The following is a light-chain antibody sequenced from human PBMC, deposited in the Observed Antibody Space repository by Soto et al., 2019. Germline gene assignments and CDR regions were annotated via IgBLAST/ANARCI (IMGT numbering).Light chain of an antibody. CDR3: RQYGRSLGFA. V-gene: IGKV3-20*01. J-gene: IGKJ4*01. CDR2: GAS. CDR1: QTVSSNF. Sequence: IVLTQSPGTLSLSPGERATLSCRASQTVSSNFLAWYQEKPGQGPGLLIYGASTRATGIPDRFSGSGSGTDFTLTISRLDPEDFAVYYCRQYGRSLGFAVGGGTKVDIK.